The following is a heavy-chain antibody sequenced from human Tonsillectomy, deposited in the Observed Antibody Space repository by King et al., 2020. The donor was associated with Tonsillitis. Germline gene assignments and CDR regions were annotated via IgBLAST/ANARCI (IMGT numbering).Heavy chain of an antibody. Sequence: QLVQSGAEVKKPGESLKISCKGSGYSFSSYWIVWVRQTPGKGLEWVGLVYPGDSDARYSPSSQGQVTMAADKYARTAYLQWSSLKASDTGMYYCARERMIGPGGGFDLWGQGTMVTVSS. D-gene: IGHD2-21*01. CDR3: ARERMIGPGGGFDL. V-gene: IGHV5-51*01. J-gene: IGHJ3*01. CDR2: VYPGDSDA. CDR1: GYSFSSYW.